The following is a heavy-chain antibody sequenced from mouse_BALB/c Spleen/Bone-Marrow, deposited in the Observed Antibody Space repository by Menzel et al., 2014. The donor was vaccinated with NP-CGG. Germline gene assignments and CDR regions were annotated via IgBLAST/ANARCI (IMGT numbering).Heavy chain of an antibody. J-gene: IGHJ4*01. D-gene: IGHD2-1*01. CDR1: GFNIKDTY. V-gene: IGHV14-3*02. CDR2: IDPANGNT. Sequence: VQLQHSGAELVKPGASVKLSCTASGFNIKDTYMHWVKQRPEQGLEWIGRIDPANGNTKYDPKSQGKATITADTSSNTAYLQLSSLTSEDTAVYYCARYGNYCYAMDYWGQGTSVTVSS. CDR3: ARYGNYCYAMDY.